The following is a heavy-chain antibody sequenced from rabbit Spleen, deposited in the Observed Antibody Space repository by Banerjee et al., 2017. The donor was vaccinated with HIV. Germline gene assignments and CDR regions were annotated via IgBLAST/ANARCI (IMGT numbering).Heavy chain of an antibody. CDR1: GVSFSSNY. V-gene: IGHV1S40*01. Sequence: QSLEESGGDLVKPGASLTLTCTASGVSFSSNYMCWVRQAPGKGLEWIACIDSGDSGFTYFATWAKGRFTISKTSSTTVTLQMTSLTAADTATYFCARDSGSSFSSYGMDLRGPGTLVTVS. J-gene: IGHJ6*01. CDR2: IDSGDSGFT. D-gene: IGHD8-1*01. CDR3: ARDSGSSFSSYGMDL.